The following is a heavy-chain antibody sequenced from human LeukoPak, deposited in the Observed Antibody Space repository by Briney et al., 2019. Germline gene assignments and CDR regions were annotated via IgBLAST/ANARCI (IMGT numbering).Heavy chain of an antibody. D-gene: IGHD3-9*01. CDR3: ARLTYYDIPDWFDP. Sequence: PSETLSLTCTVSGGSISSSSYYWGWIRQPPGKGLEWIGSIYYSGSTYYNPSLKSRVTISVDTSKNQFSLKLSSVTAADTAVYYCARLTYYDIPDWFDPWGQGTLVTVSS. V-gene: IGHV4-39*01. J-gene: IGHJ5*02. CDR2: IYYSGST. CDR1: GGSISSSSYY.